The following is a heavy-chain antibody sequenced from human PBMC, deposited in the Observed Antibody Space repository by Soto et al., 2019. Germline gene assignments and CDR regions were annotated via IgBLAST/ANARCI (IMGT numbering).Heavy chain of an antibody. V-gene: IGHV1-69*06. Sequence: SVKVSCKASGGTFSSYAISWVRQAPGQGLGWMGGIIPIFGTANYAQKFQGRVTITADKSTSTAYMELSSLRSEDTAVYYCAGGRWDIVVVPADYYYYGMDVWGQGTTVTVSS. CDR2: IIPIFGTA. CDR3: AGGRWDIVVVPADYYYYGMDV. CDR1: GGTFSSYA. J-gene: IGHJ6*02. D-gene: IGHD2-2*01.